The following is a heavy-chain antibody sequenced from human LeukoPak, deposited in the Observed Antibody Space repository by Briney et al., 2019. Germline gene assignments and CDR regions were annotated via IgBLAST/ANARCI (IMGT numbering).Heavy chain of an antibody. CDR1: GFSFSDHY. Sequence: GGSLRLSCAASGFSFSDHYMDWVRQAPGKGLEWVGRIKNKANSYITEYAASVQGRFTISRDDSQDSLYLQMNSLKTEDTAVYYSATIRGWLGYWGQGTLVTVSS. V-gene: IGHV3-72*01. D-gene: IGHD5-24*01. CDR2: IKNKANSYIT. J-gene: IGHJ4*02. CDR3: ATIRGWLGY.